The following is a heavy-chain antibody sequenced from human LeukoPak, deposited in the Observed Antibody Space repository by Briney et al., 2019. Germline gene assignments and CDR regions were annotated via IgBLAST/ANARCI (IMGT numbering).Heavy chain of an antibody. J-gene: IGHJ6*03. CDR3: ARRSRTHYYYYMDV. CDR1: GGPISSYY. Sequence: PSETLSLTCTVSGGPISSYYWSWIRQPPGKGLEWNGYFYYSGSPNYNPSLKGRVTLSVDTSKNQFSLKLSSVTAADTAVYYCARRSRTHYYYYMDVWGKGTTVTVSS. V-gene: IGHV4-59*01. D-gene: IGHD6-13*01. CDR2: FYYSGSP.